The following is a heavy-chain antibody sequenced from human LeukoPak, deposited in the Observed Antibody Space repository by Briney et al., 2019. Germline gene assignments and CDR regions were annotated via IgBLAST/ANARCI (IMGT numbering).Heavy chain of an antibody. CDR2: IYYSGST. Sequence: SETLSLTCTVSGGSISSYYWSWIRQPPGKGLEWIGNIYYSGSTYFNPSLKSRVTISVDTSKNQFSLKLSAVAAADTAVYFCARGPYSYDSSGAFDIWGQGTMVTVSS. D-gene: IGHD3-22*01. V-gene: IGHV4-59*08. J-gene: IGHJ3*02. CDR3: ARGPYSYDSSGAFDI. CDR1: GGSISSYY.